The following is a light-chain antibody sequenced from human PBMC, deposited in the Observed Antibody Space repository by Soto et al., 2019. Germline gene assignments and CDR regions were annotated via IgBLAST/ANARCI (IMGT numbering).Light chain of an antibody. CDR1: QSINNNY. CDR2: GAS. Sequence: EIVLTQSPGTLSLSPGERATLSCRASQSINNNYLAWYQQKRGQAPRRLIYGASSRATGIPDGFSGIGYGTGFPLTISRLEPEDFAVYYCQQYGGSPRTFGQGTKVEI. V-gene: IGKV3-20*01. CDR3: QQYGGSPRT. J-gene: IGKJ1*01.